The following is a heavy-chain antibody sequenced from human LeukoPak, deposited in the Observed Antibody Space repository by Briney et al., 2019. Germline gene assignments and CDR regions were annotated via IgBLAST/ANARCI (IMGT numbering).Heavy chain of an antibody. Sequence: PGGSLRLSCTASGFPFGSYAIYWVRQAPGKGLVWVARVHGDGYSISYADSVRGRFTISRDNAKDTLYLHMNSLRPEDTAVYYCATAQVGAPTDFWGQGTRVTVSS. J-gene: IGHJ4*02. CDR2: VHGDGYSI. V-gene: IGHV3-74*01. CDR3: ATAQVGAPTDF. CDR1: GFPFGSYA. D-gene: IGHD1-26*01.